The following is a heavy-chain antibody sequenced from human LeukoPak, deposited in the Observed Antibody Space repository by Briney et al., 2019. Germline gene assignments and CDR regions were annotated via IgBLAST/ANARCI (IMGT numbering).Heavy chain of an antibody. V-gene: IGHV4-59*01. CDR2: IYYSGST. CDR1: GGSISNYY. CDR3: ARAPPIYHYYYGMDV. Sequence: SETLSLTCTVSGGSISNYYLKWIRQPPGKGREWIGYIYYSGSTNYNPALKRRGTISGDTSKNEFSLKLTSVTAADTDVYYCARAPPIYHYYYGMDVWGQGTTVTVSS. J-gene: IGHJ6*02.